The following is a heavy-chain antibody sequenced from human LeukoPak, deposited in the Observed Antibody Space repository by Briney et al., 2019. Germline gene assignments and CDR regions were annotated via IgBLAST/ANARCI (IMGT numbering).Heavy chain of an antibody. CDR3: ARQSLGCSGGSCHNWFDP. CDR1: GYSISGGYY. D-gene: IGHD2-15*01. V-gene: IGHV4-38-2*01. J-gene: IGHJ5*02. Sequence: SETLSLTCAVSGYSISGGYYWGWIRQPPGKGLEWIGSIYHSGSTYYNPSLKSRVTISVDTSKNQFSLKLSSVTAADTAVYYCARQSLGCSGGSCHNWFDPWGQGTLVTVSS. CDR2: IYHSGST.